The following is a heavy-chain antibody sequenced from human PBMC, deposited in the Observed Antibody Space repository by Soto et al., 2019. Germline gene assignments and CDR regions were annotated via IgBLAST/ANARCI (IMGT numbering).Heavy chain of an antibody. Sequence: GEALKISCQGSGYSFTTYWISWVRQMPGKGLECMGRIDPTDSYTDYSPSFEGHVTMSVDRSINTAYLQWSSLKASDTAMYYGARHGNGDDYWGQGTLVTVSS. V-gene: IGHV5-10-1*01. D-gene: IGHD4-17*01. J-gene: IGHJ4*02. CDR3: ARHGNGDDY. CDR1: GYSFTTYW. CDR2: IDPTDSYT.